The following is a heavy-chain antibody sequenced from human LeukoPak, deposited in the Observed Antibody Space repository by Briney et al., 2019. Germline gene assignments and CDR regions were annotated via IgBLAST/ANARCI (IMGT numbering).Heavy chain of an antibody. CDR1: GYTFTKYA. CDR3: TRDPRHKYGNFDN. CDR2: ISPYNGDT. D-gene: IGHD2/OR15-2a*01. J-gene: IGHJ4*02. Sequence: ASVKVSCKASGYTFTKYAISWVRQAPGQGLEWMGWISPYNGDTNYPHKLQGRVTMTADTSTSTASMELRSLRSDDTAVYYCTRDPRHKYGNFDNWGQGTLVTVSS. V-gene: IGHV1-18*01.